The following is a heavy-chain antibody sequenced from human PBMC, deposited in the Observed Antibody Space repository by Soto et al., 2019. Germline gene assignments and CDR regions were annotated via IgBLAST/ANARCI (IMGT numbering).Heavy chain of an antibody. Sequence: SETLSLTCAVYGGSFSGYYCSWIRQPPGKGLEWIGEINHSGSTNYNPSLKSRVTISVDTSKNQFSLKLSSVTAADTAVYYCAGARIAAAGRDFDYWGQGTLVTVSS. D-gene: IGHD6-13*01. J-gene: IGHJ4*02. CDR2: INHSGST. CDR1: GGSFSGYY. CDR3: AGARIAAAGRDFDY. V-gene: IGHV4-34*01.